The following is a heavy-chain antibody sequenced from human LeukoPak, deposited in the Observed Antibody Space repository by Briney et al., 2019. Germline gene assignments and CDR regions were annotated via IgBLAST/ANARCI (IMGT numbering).Heavy chain of an antibody. CDR1: GGSISSYY. CDR3: ARVKTESVYYYYGMDV. Sequence: SATLSLTCAVSGGSISSYYWSWIRQPPGKGLEWIGYIYYSGSTNYNPSLKSRVTISVDTSKNQFSLRLSSVTAADTAVYYCARVKTESVYYYYGMDVWGQGTTVTVSS. CDR2: IYYSGST. V-gene: IGHV4-59*01. J-gene: IGHJ6*02.